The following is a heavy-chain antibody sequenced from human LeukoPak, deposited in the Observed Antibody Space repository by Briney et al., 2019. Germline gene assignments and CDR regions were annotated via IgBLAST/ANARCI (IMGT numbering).Heavy chain of an antibody. CDR2: ITASGTAM. J-gene: IGHJ4*02. CDR1: GFTFSSYS. Sequence: GGSLRLSCAASGFTFSSYSMNWVRQAPGKGLEWVSHITASGTAMFYADSVKGRFTISRDNAKNSLYLQMNGLRDEDTAVYYCASSGSYRFDYWGQGTLVTVSS. CDR3: ASSGSYRFDY. D-gene: IGHD1-26*01. V-gene: IGHV3-48*02.